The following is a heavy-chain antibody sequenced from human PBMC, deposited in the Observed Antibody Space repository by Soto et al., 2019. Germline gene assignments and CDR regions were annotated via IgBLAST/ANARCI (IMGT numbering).Heavy chain of an antibody. J-gene: IGHJ4*01. Sequence: GGSLRLSCVGSGFSFRDHSMNWVRQPPGKGLQWISYISSSSENIYYADSVKGRFTVSRDNAKNTLFLQMNSLRDDDSAIYYCARLPKGSVVNGWGQGSLVTVSS. CDR1: GFSFRDHS. CDR3: ARLPKGSVVNG. CDR2: ISSSSENI. D-gene: IGHD2-8*02. V-gene: IGHV3-48*02.